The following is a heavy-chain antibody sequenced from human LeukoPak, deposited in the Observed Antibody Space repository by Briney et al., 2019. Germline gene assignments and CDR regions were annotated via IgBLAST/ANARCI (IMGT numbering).Heavy chain of an antibody. CDR1: GFTFSSFG. D-gene: IGHD4-4*01. V-gene: IGHV3-33*01. Sequence: GRSLRLSCAASGFTFSSFGMHWVRQAPGKGLEWVAVVWYDGNNKYYADSVKGRFTISRDNSNNTLYLQMNSLRAEDTAVYYCVRESTVSWFDPWGQGALVTVSS. CDR2: VWYDGNNK. J-gene: IGHJ5*02. CDR3: VRESTVSWFDP.